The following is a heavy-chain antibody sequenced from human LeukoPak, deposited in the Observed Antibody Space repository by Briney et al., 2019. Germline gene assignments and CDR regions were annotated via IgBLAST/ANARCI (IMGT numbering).Heavy chain of an antibody. CDR1: GFTFNNYA. CDR3: AKDDYYDTSGYRD. CDR2: MRSDGSDI. V-gene: IGHV3-30*02. J-gene: IGHJ4*02. Sequence: PGGSLRLSCAASGFTFNNYAMHWVRQAPGKGLQWVAFMRSDGSDIYYADSVKGRFTISRDNSKNTLYLQMNSLRAEDTAVYYCAKDDYYDTSGYRDWGQGTLVTVSS. D-gene: IGHD3-22*01.